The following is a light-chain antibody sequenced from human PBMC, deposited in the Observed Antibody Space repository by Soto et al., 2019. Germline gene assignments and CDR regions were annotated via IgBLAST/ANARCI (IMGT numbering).Light chain of an antibody. Sequence: QSALAQPASVSGSPGQSITISCTATSVDVGGYRYVSWYQLHPGKAPKLIIYEVNKRPSGISNRFSGSKSANTASLTISGLQAEDEADYYCSSYTSSSTLVFGGGTQLTVL. CDR2: EVN. CDR1: SVDVGGYRY. V-gene: IGLV2-14*01. CDR3: SSYTSSSTLV. J-gene: IGLJ7*01.